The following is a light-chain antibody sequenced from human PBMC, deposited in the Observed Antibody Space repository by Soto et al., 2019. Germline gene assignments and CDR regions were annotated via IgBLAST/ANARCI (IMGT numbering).Light chain of an antibody. V-gene: IGKV1-5*01. Sequence: DIQMTKSPSTLYSSLGDRVSTTCRASQSINIWFAWFQQTPGKAPKLLISDVSSLESGVPSRFSGSGFGTEFTLTISSMKPDDVATYYCQQYNSHWTFGQGTKVDIK. CDR3: QQYNSHWT. J-gene: IGKJ1*01. CDR1: QSINIW. CDR2: DVS.